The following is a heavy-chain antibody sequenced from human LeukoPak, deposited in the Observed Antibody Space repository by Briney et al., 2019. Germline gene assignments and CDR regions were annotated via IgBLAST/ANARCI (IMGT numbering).Heavy chain of an antibody. CDR3: TRVGYIDEGIDY. V-gene: IGHV3-7*04. D-gene: IGHD5-24*01. CDR1: GFPFSSYW. Sequence: GGSLRLSCVASGFPFSSYWMTWVRQAPGKGREWVANIKQDGSKKSYVDSVKGRFTISRDNAKNSLYLQMNSLRAEDMAIYYCTRVGYIDEGIDYWGQGTLVTVSS. J-gene: IGHJ4*02. CDR2: IKQDGSKK.